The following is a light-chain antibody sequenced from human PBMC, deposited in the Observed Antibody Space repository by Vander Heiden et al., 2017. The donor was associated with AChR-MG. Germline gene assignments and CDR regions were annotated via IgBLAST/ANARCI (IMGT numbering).Light chain of an antibody. CDR2: DAS. Sequence: DIQMTQSPSSLSASVGDRVTVTCRASQTISTYLNWYQQKPGKAPKLLISDASRLQSGVPSRFIGSGSGTDFTLTISRLQPEDSATYYCQQSYTTLTFGGGTKVEIK. J-gene: IGKJ4*01. CDR3: QQSYTTLT. CDR1: QTISTY. V-gene: IGKV1-39*01.